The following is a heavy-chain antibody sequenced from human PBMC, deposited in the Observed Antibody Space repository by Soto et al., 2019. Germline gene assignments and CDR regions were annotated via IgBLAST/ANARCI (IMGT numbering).Heavy chain of an antibody. D-gene: IGHD3-22*01. V-gene: IGHV1-69*11. CDR3: ARDRWSDSSGYYYEYVY. CDR2: IIPILGST. J-gene: IGHJ4*02. Sequence: SVKVSCKASGGTFSNYGISWVRQAPGQGLEWMGRIIPILGSTKSAQSFQGRVTFTADESTTMAYMELSSLSSEDTAVYYCARDRWSDSSGYYYEYVYWGKGTLVTVSS. CDR1: GGTFSNYG.